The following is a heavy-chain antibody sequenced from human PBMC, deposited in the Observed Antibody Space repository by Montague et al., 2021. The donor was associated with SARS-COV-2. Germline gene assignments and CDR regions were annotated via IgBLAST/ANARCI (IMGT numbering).Heavy chain of an antibody. Sequence: PALVKPTQTLTLTCTFSGFSLSTSGMCVSWIRQPPGKALEWLALIDWDDDKYYSTSLKTRLAISKDTSKNQVVLTMTNMDPVDTATYYCARIRDYDILTGSSSGLVYRGPATLVTV. CDR1: GFSLSTSGMC. J-gene: IGHJ4*02. CDR3: ARIRDYDILTGSSSGLVY. V-gene: IGHV2-70*01. CDR2: IDWDDDK. D-gene: IGHD3-9*01.